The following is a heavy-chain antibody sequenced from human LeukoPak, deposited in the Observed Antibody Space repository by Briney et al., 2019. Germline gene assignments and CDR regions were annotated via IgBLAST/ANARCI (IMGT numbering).Heavy chain of an antibody. D-gene: IGHD3-3*01. V-gene: IGHV3-30*18. CDR1: GFTFSSYG. J-gene: IGHJ3*02. CDR3: ANLASGRDDAFDI. CDR2: ISYDGSNK. Sequence: GGSLRLSCAASGFTFSSYGMHWVRQAPGKGLEWVAVISYDGSNKYYADSVKGRFTISRDNSKNTLYLQMNSLRAEDTAVYYCANLASGRDDAFDIWGQGTMVTVPS.